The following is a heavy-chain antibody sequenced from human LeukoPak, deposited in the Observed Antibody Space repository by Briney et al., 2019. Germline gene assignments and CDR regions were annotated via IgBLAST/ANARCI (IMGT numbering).Heavy chain of an antibody. CDR1: GGTFSSYA. CDR2: IIPIFGTA. J-gene: IGHJ5*02. D-gene: IGHD6-13*01. V-gene: IGHV1-69*13. Sequence: SVKVSCKASGGTFSSYAISWVRQAPGQGLEWMGGIIPIFGTANYAQKFQGRVTITADESTSTAYMELSSLRSEDTAVYYCARGSSSWYPDYNWFDPWGQGTLVTVSS. CDR3: ARGSSSWYPDYNWFDP.